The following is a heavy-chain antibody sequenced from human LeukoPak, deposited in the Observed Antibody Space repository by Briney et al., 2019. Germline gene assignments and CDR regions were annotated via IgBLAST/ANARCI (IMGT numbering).Heavy chain of an antibody. CDR1: GFTFSSYW. CDR3: ARDATRNGCDY. D-gene: IGHD1-14*01. J-gene: IGHJ4*02. Sequence: GGSLRLSCAASGFTFSSYWMSWVRQAPGKGLEWVANIKQDGSEKYYVDSVKGRFTISRDNAKNSLYLQMDSLRADDTAVYYCARDATRNGCDYWGQGTLVTVSS. V-gene: IGHV3-7*04. CDR2: IKQDGSEK.